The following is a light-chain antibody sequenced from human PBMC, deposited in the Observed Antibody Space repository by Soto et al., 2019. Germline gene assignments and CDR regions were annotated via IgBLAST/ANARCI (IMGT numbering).Light chain of an antibody. CDR2: KTS. J-gene: IGKJ1*01. CDR1: QSISNW. V-gene: IGKV1-5*03. CDR3: QQYHTYWT. Sequence: DIQMTQSPSTLSASVGDRVSITCRASQSISNWLAWYQQKPGKAPKLLIYKTSSLESGVPSRFSGSGSGTEFTLTISSLQPDDFATYYCQQYHTYWTFGRGTKVDVK.